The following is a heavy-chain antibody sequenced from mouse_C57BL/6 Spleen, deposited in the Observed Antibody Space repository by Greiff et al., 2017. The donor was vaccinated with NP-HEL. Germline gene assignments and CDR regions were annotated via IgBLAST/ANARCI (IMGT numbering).Heavy chain of an antibody. Sequence: QVQLKQPGAELVKPGASVKLSCKASGYTFTSYWMHWVKQRPGQGLEWIGMIHPNSGSTNYNEKFKSKATLTVDKSSSTAYMQLSSLTSEDSAVYYWARWGDAMDYWGQGTLVTVSS. V-gene: IGHV1-64*01. J-gene: IGHJ4*01. CDR2: IHPNSGST. CDR1: GYTFTSYW. CDR3: ARWGDAMDY.